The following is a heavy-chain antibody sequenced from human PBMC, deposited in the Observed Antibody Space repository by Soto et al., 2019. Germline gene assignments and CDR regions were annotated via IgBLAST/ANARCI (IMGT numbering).Heavy chain of an antibody. D-gene: IGHD3-10*01. CDR3: ARETYYYGSGSRAGAFDI. Sequence: PSETLSLTCTVSGGSISSYYWSWIWQPPGKGLEWIGYIYYSGSTNYNPSLKSRVTISVDTSKNQFSLKLSSVTAADTAVYYCARETYYYGSGSRAGAFDIWGQGTMVTVSS. CDR2: IYYSGST. V-gene: IGHV4-59*01. CDR1: GGSISSYY. J-gene: IGHJ3*02.